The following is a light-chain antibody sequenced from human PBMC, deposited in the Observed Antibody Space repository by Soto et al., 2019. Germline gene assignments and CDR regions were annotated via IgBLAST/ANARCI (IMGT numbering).Light chain of an antibody. CDR3: AAWDDILSGLYV. Sequence: QSVLTQSPSASGTPGQRVTISCSGSASTIGRNYVYWYQQLPGTAPKLLIYRNSQRPSGVPDRFSGSKSGTSASLAISGLRSEDEADYYSAAWDDILSGLYVSGTGTKVTVL. V-gene: IGLV1-47*01. CDR1: ASTIGRNY. J-gene: IGLJ1*01. CDR2: RNS.